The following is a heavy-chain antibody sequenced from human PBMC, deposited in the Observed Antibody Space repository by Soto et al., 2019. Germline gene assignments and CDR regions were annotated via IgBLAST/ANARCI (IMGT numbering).Heavy chain of an antibody. CDR2: IRQDGSEK. V-gene: IGHV3-7*04. CDR3: AREIVVARGASYFDY. D-gene: IGHD2-2*01. Sequence: GGSLRLSCVGSGFTFSSNWMTWVRQAPGKGLEWVGNIRQDGSEKNYVDSVKGRFTISRDNAKNSLYLQMNSLRAEDTAVYYCAREIVVARGASYFDYWGPGAVVTVSS. J-gene: IGHJ4*02. CDR1: GFTFSSNW.